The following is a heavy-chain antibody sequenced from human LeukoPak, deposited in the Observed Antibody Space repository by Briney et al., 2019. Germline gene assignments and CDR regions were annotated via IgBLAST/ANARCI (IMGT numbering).Heavy chain of an antibody. CDR1: GGSISSGGYY. D-gene: IGHD6-25*01. CDR3: ARRADNYYGLDV. Sequence: SETLSLTCTVSGGSISSGGYYWSWIRQHPGKGLEWIGYSNYRGSTYNNPSLKSRVTISVDTSKNQFSLKLTSVTAADTAIYYCARRADNYYGLDVWGQGTTVTVSS. V-gene: IGHV4-31*03. CDR2: SNYRGST. J-gene: IGHJ6*02.